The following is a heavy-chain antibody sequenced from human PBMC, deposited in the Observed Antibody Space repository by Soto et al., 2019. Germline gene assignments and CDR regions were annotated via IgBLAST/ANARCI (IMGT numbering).Heavy chain of an antibody. D-gene: IGHD1-26*01. CDR2: IRPGGDST. CDR1: GFRFRTRA. CDR3: TTHEEGAPWAGGFDY. Sequence: SLRLSCAASGFRFRTRAMSWVRQAPGKGLEWVASIRPGGDSTYYADSVKGRFAVSRDNSNVTLYLQMDSLRVEDTAIYYCTTHEEGAPWAGGFDYWGQGTLVTVSS. J-gene: IGHJ4*02. V-gene: IGHV3-23*01.